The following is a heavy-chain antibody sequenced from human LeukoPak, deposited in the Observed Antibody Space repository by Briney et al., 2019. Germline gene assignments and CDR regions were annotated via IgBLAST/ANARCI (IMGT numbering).Heavy chain of an antibody. D-gene: IGHD2-8*01. CDR2: ISSGSGTI. J-gene: IGHJ6*03. CDR1: GFTFSSFS. V-gene: IGHV3-48*01. CDR3: AKARRVLCMDV. Sequence: GGSLRLSCAASGFTFSSFSMNWVRQAPGKGLEWVSYISSGSGTIYYADSVKGRFTISRDNAKNSLYLQMNSLRAEDTAVYYCAKARRVLCMDVWGKGTTVTVSS.